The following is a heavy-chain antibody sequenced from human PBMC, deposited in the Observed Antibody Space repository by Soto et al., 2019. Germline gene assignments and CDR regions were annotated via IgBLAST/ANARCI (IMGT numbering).Heavy chain of an antibody. V-gene: IGHV3-15*01. CDR3: ASAGSVNEYMWETHF. CDR2: IKNKADGGTA. J-gene: IGHJ4*02. D-gene: IGHD1-26*01. CDR1: GITFINAL. Sequence: GAQIRSWAASGITFINALMSWVRQNPGKGLEWVGRIKNKADGGTADYATPVRGRFTISRDNAKNSLYLQMNSLRAEDTAIYYCASAGSVNEYMWETHFWGQGTPVTVSS.